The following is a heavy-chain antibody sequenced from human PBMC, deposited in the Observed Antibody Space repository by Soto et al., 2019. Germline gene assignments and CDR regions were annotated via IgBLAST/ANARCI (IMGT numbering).Heavy chain of an antibody. CDR3: AKRLYCSSTSCHGFDY. V-gene: IGHV3-23*01. CDR1: GFTFSTYA. CDR2: ISADGGST. D-gene: IGHD2-2*01. Sequence: PGGSLRLSCAASGFTFSTYAMSWVRQAPGQGLEWVSAISADGGSTYYADSVKGRFTISRDNSKNTLYLQMNSLRAEDTAVYYCAKRLYCSSTSCHGFDYWGQGTLVTVS. J-gene: IGHJ4*02.